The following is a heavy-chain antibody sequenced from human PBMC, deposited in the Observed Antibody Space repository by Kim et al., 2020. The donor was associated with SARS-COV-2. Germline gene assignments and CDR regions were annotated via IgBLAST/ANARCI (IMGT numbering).Heavy chain of an antibody. J-gene: IGHJ6*01. CDR1: GASVSSGSAY. V-gene: IGHV4-61*01. CDR2: VYPIGTT. CDR3: ARDRPVSGSVGYYLDF. Sequence: SETLSLTCSVSGASVSSGSAYWTWIRQTPETGLEWIGYVYPIGTTNYHPSFKSRVTISLDTSKNHFSLNLTSVTAAESAVYYCARDRPVSGSVGYYLDFWG. D-gene: IGHD2-2*03.